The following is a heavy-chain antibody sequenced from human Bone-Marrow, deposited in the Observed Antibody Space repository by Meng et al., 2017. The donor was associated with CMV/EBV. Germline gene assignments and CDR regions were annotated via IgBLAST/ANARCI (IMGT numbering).Heavy chain of an antibody. CDR3: ARDYYDSGAYYYTEEYYHGLDV. CDR1: GDSVSSNSAA. Sequence: SQTLSLTCAISGDSVSSNSAAWNWIRQSPSRGLEWLGRTYYRSKWYNDYAVSVKSRITINPDTSKNQFSLQLNSVTPEDTAVYYCARDYYDSGAYYYTEEYYHGLDVWGQGTTVTGSS. V-gene: IGHV6-1*01. CDR2: TYYRSKWYN. D-gene: IGHD3-22*01. J-gene: IGHJ6*01.